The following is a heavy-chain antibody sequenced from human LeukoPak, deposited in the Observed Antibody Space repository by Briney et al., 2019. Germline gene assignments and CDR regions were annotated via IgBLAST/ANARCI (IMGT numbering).Heavy chain of an antibody. CDR1: GFTFSSYA. CDR3: AKRTVRYCSGGSCKYDY. J-gene: IGHJ4*02. D-gene: IGHD2-15*01. CDR2: ISGSGGST. V-gene: IGHV3-23*01. Sequence: GGSLRLSCAASGFTFSSYAMSWVRQAPGKGREWVSAISGSGGSTYYADSVKGRFTISRDNSKNTLYLQMNSLRAEDTAVYYCAKRTVRYCSGGSCKYDYWGQGTLVTVSS.